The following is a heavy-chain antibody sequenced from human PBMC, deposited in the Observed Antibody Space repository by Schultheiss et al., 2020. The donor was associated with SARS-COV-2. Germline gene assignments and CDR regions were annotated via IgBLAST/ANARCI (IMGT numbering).Heavy chain of an antibody. J-gene: IGHJ4*02. CDR1: GYSFINYW. CDR3: AKSKGASPFDY. D-gene: IGHD2-2*01. CDR2: IYPGDSDT. Sequence: GGSLRLSCEGSGYSFINYWIAWVRQMPGKGLEWMGIIYPGDSDTRYSPSLQGQVTISADKSISTAYLQWSSLKASDTAMYYCAKSKGASPFDYWGQGTLVTVSS. V-gene: IGHV5-51*01.